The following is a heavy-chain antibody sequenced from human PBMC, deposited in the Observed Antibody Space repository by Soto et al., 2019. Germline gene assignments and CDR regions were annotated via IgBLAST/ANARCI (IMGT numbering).Heavy chain of an antibody. D-gene: IGHD2-15*01. CDR3: ARGGTRVATPLDY. V-gene: IGHV3-72*01. Sequence: EVQLVESGGGLVQPGGSLRLSCAASGFTFSDYYMDWVRQAPGKGLEWVGRTRDKANSYTTEYAASVKGRFTILRDDSKTSLYLQMNGLKTEDTAVYYCARGGTRVATPLDYWGQGTLVTVSS. CDR1: GFTFSDYY. J-gene: IGHJ4*02. CDR2: TRDKANSYTT.